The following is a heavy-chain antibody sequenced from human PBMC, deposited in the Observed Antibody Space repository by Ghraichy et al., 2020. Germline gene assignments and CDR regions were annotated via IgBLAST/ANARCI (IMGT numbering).Heavy chain of an antibody. CDR1: GFTVSSNY. Sequence: GESLNISCAASGFTVSSNYMSWVRQAPGKGLEWVSVIYSGGSTYYADSVKGRFTISRDNSKNTLYLQMNSLRAEDTAVYYCASRTIAGPHLFDIWGQGTMVTVSS. CDR2: IYSGGST. J-gene: IGHJ3*02. D-gene: IGHD1/OR15-1a*01. CDR3: ASRTIAGPHLFDI. V-gene: IGHV3-53*01.